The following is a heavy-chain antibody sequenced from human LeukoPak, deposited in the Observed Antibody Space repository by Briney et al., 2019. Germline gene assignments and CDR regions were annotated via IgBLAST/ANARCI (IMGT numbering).Heavy chain of an antibody. CDR3: AKDFVGGYCSGGSCYSGHWFDP. CDR2: ISGSGGST. J-gene: IGHJ5*02. D-gene: IGHD2-15*01. CDR1: GFTFSSYA. V-gene: IGHV3-23*01. Sequence: PGGSLRLSCAASGFTFSSYAMSWVRQAPGKGLEWVSAISGSGGSTYYADSVEGRFTISRDNSKNALYLQMNSLRAEDTAVYYCAKDFVGGYCSGGSCYSGHWFDPWGQGTLVTVSS.